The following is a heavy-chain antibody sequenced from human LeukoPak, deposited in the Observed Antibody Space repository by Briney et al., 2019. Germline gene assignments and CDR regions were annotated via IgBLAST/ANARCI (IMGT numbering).Heavy chain of an antibody. Sequence: ASVKVSCKASGYTLTNHYMHWVRQAPGQGLEWMAQINPSGGSTTYAQKFQGRVTMTRDTSTSTVYMELSSLEPEDTAVYYCARYYYGSGNYRKFDYWGQGTLVTVSS. CDR3: ARYYYGSGNYRKFDY. V-gene: IGHV1-46*01. J-gene: IGHJ4*02. D-gene: IGHD3-10*01. CDR1: GYTLTNHY. CDR2: INPSGGST.